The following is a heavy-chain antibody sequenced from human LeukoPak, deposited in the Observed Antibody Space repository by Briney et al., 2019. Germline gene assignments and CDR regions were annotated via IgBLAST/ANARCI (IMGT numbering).Heavy chain of an antibody. CDR2: IYYSGST. CDR3: ARYGRRYDILTGDGFDY. CDR1: GGSISSSSYY. J-gene: IGHJ4*02. V-gene: IGHV4-39*07. D-gene: IGHD3-9*01. Sequence: SETLSLTCTVSGGSISSSSYYWGWIRQPPGKGLEWIGSIYYSGSTYYNPSLKSRVTISVDTSKNQFSLKLSSVTAADTAVCYCARYGRRYDILTGDGFDYWGQGTLVTVSS.